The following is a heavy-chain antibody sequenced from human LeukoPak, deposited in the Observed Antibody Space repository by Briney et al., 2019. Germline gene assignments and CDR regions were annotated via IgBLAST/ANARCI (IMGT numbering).Heavy chain of an antibody. CDR1: GFTFSSYA. CDR3: AKSLFVYSSGWYPYYFDY. J-gene: IGHJ4*02. D-gene: IGHD6-19*01. CDR2: ISGSGGST. V-gene: IGHV3-23*01. Sequence: GGSLRLSCAASGFTFSSYAMRWVRQARGKGLEWVSAISGSGGSTYYADSVKGRFTISRDNSKNTLYLQMNSLRAEDTAVYYCAKSLFVYSSGWYPYYFDYWGQGTLVTVSS.